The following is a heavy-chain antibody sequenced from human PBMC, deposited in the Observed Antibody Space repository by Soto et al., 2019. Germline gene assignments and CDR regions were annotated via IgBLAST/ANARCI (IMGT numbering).Heavy chain of an antibody. D-gene: IGHD3-16*02. CDR3: ARDRLESSTYGMDV. V-gene: IGHV4-4*07. Sequence: SETLSLTCSVSGDSILGYYWSWIRQPAGKRLEWIGRVYNSGNVIFNPSLKNRVTMSVDMSKNQFSLRLISVTAADSAVYYCARDRLESSTYGMDVWGRGTTVTVSS. J-gene: IGHJ6*02. CDR1: GDSILGYY. CDR2: VYNSGNV.